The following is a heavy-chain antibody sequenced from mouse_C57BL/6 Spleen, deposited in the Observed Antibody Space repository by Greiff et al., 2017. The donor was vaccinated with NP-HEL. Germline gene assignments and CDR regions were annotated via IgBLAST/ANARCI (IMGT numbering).Heavy chain of an antibody. D-gene: IGHD1-1*01. CDR2: IDPSDSET. CDR3: ARWGNYYGGYFDV. Sequence: VQLQQPGAELVRPGSSVKLSCKASGYTFTSYWMHWVKQRPIQGLEWIGNIDPSDSETHYIQKFKDKATLTVDKSSSTAYMQLSSLTSEDSAVYYCARWGNYYGGYFDVWGTGTTVTVSS. J-gene: IGHJ1*03. V-gene: IGHV1-52*01. CDR1: GYTFTSYW.